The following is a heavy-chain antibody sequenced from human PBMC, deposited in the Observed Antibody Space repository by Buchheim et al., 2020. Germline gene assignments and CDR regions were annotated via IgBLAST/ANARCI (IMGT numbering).Heavy chain of an antibody. V-gene: IGHV4-34*01. CDR3: AREGLGYYDSSGYYSGVDWFDP. Sequence: QVQLQQWGAGLLKPSETLSLTCAVYGGSFSGYYWSWIRQPPGKGLEWIGEINHSGSTNYNPSLKSRVTISVDTSKNQFSLKLSSVTAADTAVYYCAREGLGYYDSSGYYSGVDWFDPWGQGTL. CDR2: INHSGST. J-gene: IGHJ5*02. D-gene: IGHD3-22*01. CDR1: GGSFSGYY.